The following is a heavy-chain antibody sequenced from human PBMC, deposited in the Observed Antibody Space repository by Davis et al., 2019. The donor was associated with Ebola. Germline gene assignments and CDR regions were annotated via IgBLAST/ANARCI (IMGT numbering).Heavy chain of an antibody. CDR2: ISSSGSTI. V-gene: IGHV3-11*04. D-gene: IGHD3-10*01. Sequence: GESLKISCAASGFTFSDYYMSWIRQAPGKGLEWVSYISSSGSTIYYADSVKGRFTISRDNAKNSLYLQMNSLRAEDTAVYYCAREWFREAYYYYYGMDVWGQGTTVTVSS. CDR1: GFTFSDYY. J-gene: IGHJ6*02. CDR3: AREWFREAYYYYYGMDV.